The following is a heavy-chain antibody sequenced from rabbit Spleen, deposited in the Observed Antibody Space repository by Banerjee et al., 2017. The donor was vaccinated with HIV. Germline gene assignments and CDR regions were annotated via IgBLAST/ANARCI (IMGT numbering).Heavy chain of an antibody. CDR3: ARGIVYGFAGDTYPPYGMDL. CDR1: GFSFSSRYY. CDR2: IYSGSSGDT. V-gene: IGHV1S40*01. D-gene: IGHD6-1*01. Sequence: QSLEESGGDLVKPGASLTLTCTASGFSFSSRYYMCWVRQAPGKGLEWIACIYSGSSGDTYYASWAKGRFTISKTSSTTVTLQMTSLTAADTATYFCARGIVYGFAGDTYPPYGMDLWGPGTLVTVS. J-gene: IGHJ6*01.